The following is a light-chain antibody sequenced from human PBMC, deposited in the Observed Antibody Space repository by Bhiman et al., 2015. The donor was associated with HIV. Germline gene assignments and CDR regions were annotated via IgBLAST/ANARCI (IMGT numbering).Light chain of an antibody. Sequence: QSVLTQPPSVSAAPGQKVTISCSGSSSNIGNNYVSWYQQLPGTAPKLLIYDNNKRPSGIPDRFSGSKSGTSATLGITGLQTGDEADYYCATWDRSLTAGGVFGTGTKVTVL. CDR1: SSNIGNNY. CDR3: ATWDRSLTAGGV. J-gene: IGLJ1*01. V-gene: IGLV1-51*01. CDR2: DNN.